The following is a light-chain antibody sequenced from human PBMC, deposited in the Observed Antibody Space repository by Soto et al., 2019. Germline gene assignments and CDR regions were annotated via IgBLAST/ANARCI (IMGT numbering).Light chain of an antibody. CDR2: GAS. CDR1: QSISSN. V-gene: IGKV3-15*01. CDR3: QQYNNWPFT. Sequence: EIGMTQSPATLSVSPGERATLSCRASQSISSNLAWYQQKPGQAPRLLIYGASTRATGIPATFSGSGSETEFTLTISSLQSEDFAVYYCQQYNNWPFTFGPGTKWISN. J-gene: IGKJ3*01.